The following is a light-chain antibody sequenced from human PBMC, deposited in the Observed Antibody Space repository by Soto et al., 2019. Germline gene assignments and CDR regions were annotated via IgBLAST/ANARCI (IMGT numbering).Light chain of an antibody. CDR3: CSYAGSSL. Sequence: QSLLTQPRSVSGSPGQSVTISCTGTSSDVGGYNYVSWYQQHPGNAPKLMIYDVSKRPSGVPDRFSGSKSGNTASLTISGLQAEDEADYYCCSYAGSSLFGGGTKLTVL. CDR2: DVS. CDR1: SSDVGGYNY. V-gene: IGLV2-11*01. J-gene: IGLJ2*01.